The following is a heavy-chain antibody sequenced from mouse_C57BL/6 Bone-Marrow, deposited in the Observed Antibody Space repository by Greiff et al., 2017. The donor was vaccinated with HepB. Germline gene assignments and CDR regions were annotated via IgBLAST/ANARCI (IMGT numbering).Heavy chain of an antibody. CDR2: ISDGGSYT. CDR3: ARDDYDYGWYFDV. CDR1: GFTFSSYA. Sequence: EVKLMESGGGLVKPGGSLKLSCAASGFTFSSYAMSWVRQTPEKRLEWVATISDGGSYTYYPDNVKGRFTISRDNAKNNLYLQMSHLMSEDTAMYYCARDDYDYGWYFDVWGTGTTVTVSS. D-gene: IGHD2-4*01. V-gene: IGHV5-4*01. J-gene: IGHJ1*03.